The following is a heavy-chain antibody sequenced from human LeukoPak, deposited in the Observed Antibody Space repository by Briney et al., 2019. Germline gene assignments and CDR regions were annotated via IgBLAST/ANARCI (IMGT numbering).Heavy chain of an antibody. D-gene: IGHD4-11*01. CDR1: GFTFSSYA. J-gene: IGHJ5*02. Sequence: PGRSLRLSCAASGFTFSSYAMHWVRQAPGKGLEWVAVISYDGSNKYYADSVKGRFTISRDNSKNTLYLQMNSLRAEDTAVYYCARDDYSNNNWFDPWGQGTLVTVSS. V-gene: IGHV3-30-3*01. CDR2: ISYDGSNK. CDR3: ARDDYSNNNWFDP.